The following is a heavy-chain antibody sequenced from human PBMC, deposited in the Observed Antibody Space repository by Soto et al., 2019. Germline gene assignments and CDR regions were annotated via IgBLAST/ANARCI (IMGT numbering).Heavy chain of an antibody. J-gene: IGHJ4*02. CDR3: ARSITAAVDFDY. Sequence: QVQLVQSGAEVKKPGASVKVSCKASGYTFTSYGISWVRQAPGQGLEWMGWISAYNGNTNYAQKLQGRVTMTTDTSTSTASMELRRLRPDDTAVHYSARSITAAVDFDYWGQGTLVTVSS. D-gene: IGHD6-13*01. CDR2: ISAYNGNT. CDR1: GYTFTSYG. V-gene: IGHV1-18*01.